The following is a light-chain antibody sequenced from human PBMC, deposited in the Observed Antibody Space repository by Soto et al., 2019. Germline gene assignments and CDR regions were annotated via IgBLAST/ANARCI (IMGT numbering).Light chain of an antibody. CDR3: QQYDNYPLT. J-gene: IGKJ4*01. Sequence: DIQMTQSPSTVAGSVGDRVTLTCRASQTISSWLAWYQQKPGKATKLLIYKASTLKSGVPSRFSGSASGTEFTLTISSLQPDDFATYYCQQYDNYPLTVGGGTKVAIK. CDR1: QTISSW. CDR2: KAS. V-gene: IGKV1-5*03.